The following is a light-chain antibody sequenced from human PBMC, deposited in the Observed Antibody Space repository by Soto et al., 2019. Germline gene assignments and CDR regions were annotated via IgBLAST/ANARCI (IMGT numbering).Light chain of an antibody. CDR3: QQYGDWPPET. V-gene: IGKV3-15*01. CDR2: GAS. J-gene: IGKJ2*01. Sequence: EVVLTQSPATLSVSPGDRATLSCRASQSVSRNLAWYQQKPGQAPRLLIYGASTRATGVPARFSGSGSATVFTLSISSLQSEDVAVYYCQQYGDWPPETFGQGNKLEI. CDR1: QSVSRN.